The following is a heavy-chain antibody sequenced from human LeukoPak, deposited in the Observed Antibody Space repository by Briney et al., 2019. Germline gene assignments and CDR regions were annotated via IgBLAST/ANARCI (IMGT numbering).Heavy chain of an antibody. Sequence: ASVKVSCKASGYTFTGYYMHWVRQAPGQGLEWMGGFDPEDGETIYAQKFQGRVTMTEDTSTDTAYMELSSLRSEDTAVYYCATDGDSGSYYANHAFDIWGQGTMVTVSS. V-gene: IGHV1-24*01. D-gene: IGHD1-26*01. CDR3: ATDGDSGSYYANHAFDI. CDR2: FDPEDGET. CDR1: GYTFTGYY. J-gene: IGHJ3*02.